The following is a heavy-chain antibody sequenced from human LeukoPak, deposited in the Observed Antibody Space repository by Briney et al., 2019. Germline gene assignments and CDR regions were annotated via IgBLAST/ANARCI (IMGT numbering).Heavy chain of an antibody. Sequence: GGSLRLSCAASGFTFSSYAMSWVRQAPGKGLEWVSAISGSGGSTYYADSVKGRFTISRDNSKNTLYLQMNSLRAEDTAVYYCAKCRYFDWPLPYYFDYWGQGTLVTVSS. V-gene: IGHV3-23*01. CDR1: GFTFSSYA. J-gene: IGHJ4*02. D-gene: IGHD3-9*01. CDR2: ISGSGGST. CDR3: AKCRYFDWPLPYYFDY.